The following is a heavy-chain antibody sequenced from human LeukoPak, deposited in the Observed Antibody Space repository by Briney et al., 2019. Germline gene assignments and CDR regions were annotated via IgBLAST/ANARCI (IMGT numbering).Heavy chain of an antibody. V-gene: IGHV3-30*02. J-gene: IGHJ5*02. CDR1: GFTFSSYG. CDR3: AREGVNYYDSSGYYAVS. CDR2: IRYDGSNK. D-gene: IGHD3-22*01. Sequence: PGGSLRLSCAASGFTFSSYGMHWVRQAPGKGLEWVAFIRYDGSNKYYADSVKGRFTISRDNSKNTLYLQMNSLRAEDTAVYYCAREGVNYYDSSGYYAVSWGQGTLVTVSS.